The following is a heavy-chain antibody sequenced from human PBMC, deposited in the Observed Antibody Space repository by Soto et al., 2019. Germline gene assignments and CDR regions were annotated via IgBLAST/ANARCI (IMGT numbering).Heavy chain of an antibody. V-gene: IGHV3-30-3*01. J-gene: IGHJ4*02. CDR3: ARGYGSRWYEGTFDY. Sequence: QVQLVESGGGVVQPGRSLRLSCAASGFTFSSYAMHWVRQAPGKGLEGVAVISYDGSNKYYADSVKGRFTIPRDNSKNPLYLQMNSLRAEDTAVYCCARGYGSRWYEGTFDYWGQGTLFTV. D-gene: IGHD6-13*01. CDR2: ISYDGSNK. CDR1: GFTFSSYA.